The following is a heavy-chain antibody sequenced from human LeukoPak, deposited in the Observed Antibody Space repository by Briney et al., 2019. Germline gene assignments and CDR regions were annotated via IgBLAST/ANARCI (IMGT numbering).Heavy chain of an antibody. CDR1: GYTFTGYY. D-gene: IGHD3-22*01. V-gene: IGHV1-2*02. J-gene: IGHJ5*02. Sequence: ASVKVSCKASGYTFTGYYMHWVRQAPGQGLEWMGCINPNSGGTNCAQKFQGRVTMTWDTSISTAYMELSSLRSDDTAVYYCTSDTYYYDSTGLGHWFDPWGQGTLVTVSS. CDR2: INPNSGGT. CDR3: TSDTYYYDSTGLGHWFDP.